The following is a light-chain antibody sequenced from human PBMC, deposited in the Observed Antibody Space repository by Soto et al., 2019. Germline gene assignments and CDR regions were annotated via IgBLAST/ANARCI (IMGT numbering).Light chain of an antibody. CDR3: QHYGSSLIT. CDR2: GAS. J-gene: IGKJ5*01. Sequence: EIVMTQSPATLSVSPGERATLSCRASQSVNIYLAWYQQKPGQAPRLLIFGASYRATGIPARFSGSGSGTDFTLTISRLEPEDFAVYFCQHYGSSLITFGQGTRLEIK. V-gene: IGKV3-20*01. CDR1: QSVNIY.